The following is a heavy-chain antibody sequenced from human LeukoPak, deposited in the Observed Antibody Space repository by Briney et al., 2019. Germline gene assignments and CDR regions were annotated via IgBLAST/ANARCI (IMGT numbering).Heavy chain of an antibody. D-gene: IGHD3-3*01. J-gene: IGHJ4*02. CDR2: INPYSGGT. Sequence: GASVKVSCKASGYTFTDSYMHWVRQAPGQGLKWMGWINPYSGGTNYAQELQGRVTMTRDTSISTAYMELSRLTSDDTAVYYCARKSASGYYSNFDYWGQGTLVTVSS. CDR3: ARKSASGYYSNFDY. CDR1: GYTFTDSY. V-gene: IGHV1-2*02.